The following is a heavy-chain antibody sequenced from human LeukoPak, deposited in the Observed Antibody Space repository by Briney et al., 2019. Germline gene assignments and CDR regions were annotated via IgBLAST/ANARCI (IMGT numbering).Heavy chain of an antibody. CDR2: IDPSDSYT. CDR3: ARISGVPGYYGMDV. Sequence: GESLKISCKGSEYSFTSYWISWVRQMPGKGLGWMGRIDPSDSYTNYSPSFQGHVTISADKSISTAYLQWSSLKASHTAMYYCARISGVPGYYGMDVWGKGTTVTVSS. J-gene: IGHJ6*04. D-gene: IGHD3-10*01. V-gene: IGHV5-10-1*01. CDR1: EYSFTSYW.